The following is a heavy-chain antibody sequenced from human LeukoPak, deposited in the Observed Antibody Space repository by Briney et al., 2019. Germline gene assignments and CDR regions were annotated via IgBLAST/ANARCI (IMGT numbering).Heavy chain of an antibody. CDR3: AREDRGVLIVDY. J-gene: IGHJ4*02. CDR2: TNPNSGNT. D-gene: IGHD3-10*01. Sequence: ASVKVSCKASGYTFTSYDINWVRQATGQGLEWMGWTNPNSGNTGYAQKFQGRVTMTRNTSISTAYMELSSLRSEDTAVYYCAREDRGVLIVDYWGQGTLVTVSS. CDR1: GYTFTSYD. V-gene: IGHV1-8*01.